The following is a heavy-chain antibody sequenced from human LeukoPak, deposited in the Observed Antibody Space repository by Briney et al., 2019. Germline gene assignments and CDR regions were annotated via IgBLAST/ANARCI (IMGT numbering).Heavy chain of an antibody. CDR3: ARGLQKIFWGAFDI. Sequence: ASVKVSCKASGYTFTGYYMNWVRQAPGQGLEWMGRINPNSGGTNYAQKFQGRVTMTRDTSISTAYMELSRLRSDDTAVYYCARGLQKIFWGAFDIWGQGTMVTVSS. V-gene: IGHV1-2*06. CDR1: GYTFTGYY. CDR2: INPNSGGT. J-gene: IGHJ3*02. D-gene: IGHD3-9*01.